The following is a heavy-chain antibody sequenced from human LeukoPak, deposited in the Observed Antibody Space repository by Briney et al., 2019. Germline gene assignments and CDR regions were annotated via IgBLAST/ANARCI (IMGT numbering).Heavy chain of an antibody. J-gene: IGHJ5*02. V-gene: IGHV4-4*08. CDR2: LDLTGKN. CDR3: ARSKFSFGATKFDT. Sequence: PSGTLSLTCSVSGVSIGSYYWNWIRQSPGKGLEWIGYLDLTGKNKYHSFLESRVTISGDISKNQFSLRLTSVTAADTAAYFCARSKFSFGATKFDTWGQGTLVSVSS. D-gene: IGHD3-3*01. CDR1: GVSIGSYY.